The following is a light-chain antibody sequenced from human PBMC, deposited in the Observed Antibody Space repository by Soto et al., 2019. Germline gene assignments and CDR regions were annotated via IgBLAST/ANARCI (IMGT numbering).Light chain of an antibody. J-gene: IGLJ2*01. Sequence: QSVLTQPASVSGSPGQSVTISCTGTSSDIGAFNYVSWYQHHPGKAPKLMICGVANRPSGVSNRFSGSKSGNTASLTISGLQAEDEASYYCSSYTVTTTLVVFGGGTKLTVL. CDR2: GVA. CDR1: SSDIGAFNY. V-gene: IGLV2-14*01. CDR3: SSYTVTTTLVV.